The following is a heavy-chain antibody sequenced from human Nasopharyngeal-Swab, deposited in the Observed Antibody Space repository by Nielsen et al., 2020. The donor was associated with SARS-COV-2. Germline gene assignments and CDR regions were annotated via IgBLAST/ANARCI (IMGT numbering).Heavy chain of an antibody. J-gene: IGHJ4*02. CDR3: ARDTLYGGNDY. Sequence: SETLSLTCTVSGGSISSSSYYWGWIRQPPGKGLEWIGSIYYRGSTYYNPSLKSRVTISVDTSKNQFSLKLSSVTAADTAVYYCARDTLYGGNDYWGQGTLVTVSS. CDR1: GGSISSSSYY. D-gene: IGHD4-23*01. V-gene: IGHV4-39*07. CDR2: IYYRGST.